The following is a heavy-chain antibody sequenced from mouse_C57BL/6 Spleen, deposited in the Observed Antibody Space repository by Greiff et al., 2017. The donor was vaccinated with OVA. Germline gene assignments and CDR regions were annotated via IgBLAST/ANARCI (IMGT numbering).Heavy chain of an antibody. CDR3: ARAPSYYYGSSDYYAMDY. D-gene: IGHD1-1*01. V-gene: IGHV3-6*01. J-gene: IGHJ4*01. Sequence: EVQLQQSGPGLVKPSQSLSLTCSVTGYSITSGYYWNWIRQFPGNKLEWMGYISYAGSNTYNPSLKNRISLTRDTSKNQFFLKLNSVTTEDTATYYCARAPSYYYGSSDYYAMDYWGQGTSVTVSS. CDR1: GYSITSGYY. CDR2: ISYAGSN.